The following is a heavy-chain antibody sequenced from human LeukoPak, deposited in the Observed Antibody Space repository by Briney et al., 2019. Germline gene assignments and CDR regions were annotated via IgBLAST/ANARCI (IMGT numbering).Heavy chain of an antibody. Sequence: ASVKVSCKAPGYTFTGYYMHWVRQAPGQGLEWMGWINPNSGDTNYAQKFQGRVTMTRDTSISTAYMELSRLRSDDTAVYYCARDRVRTTALIDYWGQGTLVTVSS. CDR3: ARDRVRTTALIDY. J-gene: IGHJ4*02. CDR2: INPNSGDT. V-gene: IGHV1-2*02. D-gene: IGHD4-17*01. CDR1: GYTFTGYY.